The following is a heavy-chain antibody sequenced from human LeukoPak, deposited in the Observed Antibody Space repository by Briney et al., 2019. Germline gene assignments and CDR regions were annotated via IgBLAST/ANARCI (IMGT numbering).Heavy chain of an antibody. V-gene: IGHV3-9*03. Sequence: GGSLRLSCTASGFTFADYAMNWVRQAPGQGLEWVSGISGNSGSIAYADSVKGRFTISRDNAKSSLYLQMNSLRAEDMALYYCAKGYCSSTSCYEFDYWGQGTLVTVSS. CDR3: AKGYCSSTSCYEFDY. CDR1: GFTFADYA. D-gene: IGHD2-2*01. CDR2: ISGNSGSI. J-gene: IGHJ4*02.